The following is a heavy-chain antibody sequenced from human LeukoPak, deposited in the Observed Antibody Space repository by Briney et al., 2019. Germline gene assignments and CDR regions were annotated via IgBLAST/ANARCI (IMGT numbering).Heavy chain of an antibody. Sequence: GESLKISCAASGFTVSSNYMSWVRQAPGKGLEWVSVIYSGGSTYYADSVKGRFTISRDNSKNTLYLQMNSLRAEDTAVYYCEGRRWGSSDYWGQGTLVTVSS. CDR2: IYSGGST. CDR3: EGRRWGSSDY. CDR1: GFTVSSNY. V-gene: IGHV3-53*01. D-gene: IGHD4-23*01. J-gene: IGHJ4*02.